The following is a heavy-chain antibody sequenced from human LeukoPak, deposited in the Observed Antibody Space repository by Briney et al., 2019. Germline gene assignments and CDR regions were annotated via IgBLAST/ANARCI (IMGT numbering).Heavy chain of an antibody. D-gene: IGHD2-2*01. V-gene: IGHV3-49*04. J-gene: IGHJ6*03. CDR3: TRGSRYCDSTSCPYYYMDV. CDR1: GFTFGDYA. Sequence: GRSLRLSCTASGFTFGDYAMSWVRQAPGKRLEWVGFIRSKVYGGTTEYAASVKGRFTISRDDSKSIAYLQMNSLKTEDTAVYYCTRGSRYCDSTSCPYYYMDVWGKGTTVTVSS. CDR2: IRSKVYGGTT.